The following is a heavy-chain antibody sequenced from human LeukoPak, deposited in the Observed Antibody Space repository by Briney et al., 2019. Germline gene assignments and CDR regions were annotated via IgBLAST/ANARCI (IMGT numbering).Heavy chain of an antibody. J-gene: IGHJ5*02. Sequence: GGSLRLSCVASGFTFRSYGMHWVRQDPGKGPEWVAFIRYDGSDKFYADSVKGRFTISRDDSKNMVFLQMNSLRPEDTAFYHCAKEGGYYYDSSPFDPWGQGTLVTVSS. D-gene: IGHD3-22*01. CDR2: IRYDGSDK. V-gene: IGHV3-30*02. CDR3: AKEGGYYYDSSPFDP. CDR1: GFTFRSYG.